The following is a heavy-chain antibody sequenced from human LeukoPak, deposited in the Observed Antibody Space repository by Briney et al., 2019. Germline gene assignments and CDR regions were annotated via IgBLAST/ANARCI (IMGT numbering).Heavy chain of an antibody. V-gene: IGHV3-23*01. CDR1: GFTFSSYA. J-gene: IGHJ3*02. D-gene: IGHD3-16*01. Sequence: GGSLRLSCAGSGFTFSSYAMSWVRQAPGKGLEWVSGISGSGGTTYYADSVKGRFTISRDNSKNTLYLQMNSLRAEDTAVYYCAKVMFWDHDAFDIWGQGTMVTVSS. CDR2: ISGSGGTT. CDR3: AKVMFWDHDAFDI.